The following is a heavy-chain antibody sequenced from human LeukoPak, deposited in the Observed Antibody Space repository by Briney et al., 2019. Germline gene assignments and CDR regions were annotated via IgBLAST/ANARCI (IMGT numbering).Heavy chain of an antibody. CDR3: AKPRRIGTPWHCMDV. J-gene: IGHJ6*03. Sequence: GGSLRLSCEVSGFTLDRYWMSWVRQAPGKGLEWVANIKQDGSETHYVDSVKGRFSSSRDKAKNSLYLQMNSLRVEDTAEYYCAKPRRIGTPWHCMDVWGKGTAVIVS. CDR1: GFTLDRYW. CDR2: IKQDGSET. D-gene: IGHD1-1*01. V-gene: IGHV3-7*01.